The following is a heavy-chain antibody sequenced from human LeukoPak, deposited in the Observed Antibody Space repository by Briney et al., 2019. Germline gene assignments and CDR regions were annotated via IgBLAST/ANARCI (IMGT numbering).Heavy chain of an antibody. CDR2: IIPILGIA. CDR1: GGTFSSYA. CDR3: ARGWFGETYYFDY. J-gene: IGHJ4*02. V-gene: IGHV1-69*04. D-gene: IGHD3-10*01. Sequence: GASVKVSCKASGGTFSSYAISWVRQAPGQGLEWMGRIIPILGIANYAQKFQGRVTITTDESTSTAYMELSSLRSEDTAVYYCARGWFGETYYFDYWGQGTLVTVSS.